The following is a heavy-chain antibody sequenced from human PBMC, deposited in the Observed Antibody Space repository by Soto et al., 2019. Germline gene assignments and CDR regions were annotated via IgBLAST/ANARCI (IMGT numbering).Heavy chain of an antibody. CDR3: ARQYSSSWSYYYGMDV. D-gene: IGHD6-13*01. CDR2: IYPGDSDT. J-gene: IGHJ6*02. Sequence: GESLKISCKGSGYNFTSYWIGWVRQMPGKGLEWMGIIYPGDSDTRYSPSFQGQVTISADKSISTAYLQWSSLKASDTAMYYCARQYSSSWSYYYGMDVWGQGPTVTVSS. V-gene: IGHV5-51*01. CDR1: GYNFTSYW.